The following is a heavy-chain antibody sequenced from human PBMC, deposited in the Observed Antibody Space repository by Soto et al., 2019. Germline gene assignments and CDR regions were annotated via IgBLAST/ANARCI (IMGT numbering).Heavy chain of an antibody. J-gene: IGHJ4*02. CDR1: GYTFTSYH. CDR2: ISAYNGNT. V-gene: IGHV1-18*01. Sequence: QVQLVQSGAEVKKPGASVKVSCKASGYTFTSYHITWVRQAPGQGLEWMGWISAYNGNTNYAQKLQGRVTMTTDTTTSTPYMGLRSLGSDDTSGYYCASDSPPPREWGQGTLVTVSS. CDR3: ASDSPPPRE.